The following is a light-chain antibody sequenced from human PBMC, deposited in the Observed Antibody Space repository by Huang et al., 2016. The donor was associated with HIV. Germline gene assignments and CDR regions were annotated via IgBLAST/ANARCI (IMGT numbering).Light chain of an antibody. Sequence: EIVLTQSPGTLSLSPGERASLSCRASQSVSSTYLAWYPQKPGQAPTLLIYGASSRAPGIPDRLSGSGSGTDFTLTSNRREPEDFAVYYCQQYGSSPLFTFGPGTRVDIK. V-gene: IGKV3-20*01. J-gene: IGKJ3*01. CDR1: QSVSSTY. CDR2: GAS. CDR3: QQYGSSPLFT.